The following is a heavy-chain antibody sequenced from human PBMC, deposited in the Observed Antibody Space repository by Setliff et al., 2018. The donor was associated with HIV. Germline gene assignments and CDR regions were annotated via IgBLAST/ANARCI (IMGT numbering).Heavy chain of an antibody. CDR3: ARGPLYGYDRGYFDY. J-gene: IGHJ4*02. CDR1: GGTFSSYA. D-gene: IGHD5-12*01. Sequence: SVKVSCKASGGTFSSYAISWVRQAPGQGLEWMGGFIPLPRIANYPQKFQGRVTITADESTSTAYMELSSLRSEDTALYYCARGPLYGYDRGYFDYWGQGTLVTVSS. CDR2: FIPLPRIA. V-gene: IGHV1-69*10.